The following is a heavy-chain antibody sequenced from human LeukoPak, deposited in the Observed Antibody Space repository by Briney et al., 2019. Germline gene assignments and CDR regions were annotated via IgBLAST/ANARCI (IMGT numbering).Heavy chain of an antibody. J-gene: IGHJ4*02. CDR3: AKRGYYDSSV. Sequence: SETLSLTCTVSGYSISSGYYWGWIRQPPGKGLEWIGSIYHSGSTYYNPSLKSRVTISVDTSKNQFSLKLSSVTAADTAVYYCAKRGYYDSSVWGQGTLVTVSS. V-gene: IGHV4-38-2*02. CDR1: GYSISSGYY. D-gene: IGHD3-22*01. CDR2: IYHSGST.